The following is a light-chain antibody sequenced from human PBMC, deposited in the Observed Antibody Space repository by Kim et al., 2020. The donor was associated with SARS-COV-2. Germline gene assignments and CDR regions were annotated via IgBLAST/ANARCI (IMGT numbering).Light chain of an antibody. CDR1: SSEVGSYNL. CDR2: EGS. Sequence: QSITISCPGTSSEVGSYNLVSWYQQHPGKAPKLMIYEGSKRPSGVSNRFSGSKSGNTASLTISGLQAEDEADYYCCSYAGSSIRYVFGTGTKVTVL. V-gene: IGLV2-23*01. CDR3: CSYAGSSIRYV. J-gene: IGLJ1*01.